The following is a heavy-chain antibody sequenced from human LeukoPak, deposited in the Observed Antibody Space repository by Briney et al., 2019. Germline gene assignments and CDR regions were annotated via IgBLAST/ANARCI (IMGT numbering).Heavy chain of an antibody. CDR1: GFTFSSYA. CDR2: ISGSGDST. CDR3: AKDGRGSSWRYYYYMDV. J-gene: IGHJ6*03. V-gene: IGHV3-23*01. Sequence: GGSLRLSCAASGFTFSSYAMSWVRQAPGKGLEWVSGISGSGDSTYYVDSVKGRFTISRDNSKNTLYLQMNSLRAEDTAVYYCAKDGRGSSWRYYYYMDVWGKGTTVTVSS. D-gene: IGHD6-13*01.